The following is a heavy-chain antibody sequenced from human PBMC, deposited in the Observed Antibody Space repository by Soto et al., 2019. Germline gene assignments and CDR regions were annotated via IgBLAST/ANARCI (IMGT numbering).Heavy chain of an antibody. CDR1: GYTFTSYY. CDR3: ARDSCSGGSCYVFDY. D-gene: IGHD2-15*01. J-gene: IGHJ4*02. Sequence: ASVKVSCKASGYTFTSYYMHLVRQAPGQGLEWMGIINPSGGSTSYAQKFQGRVTMTRDTSTSTVYMELSSLRSEDTAVYYCARDSCSGGSCYVFDYWGQGTLVTVSS. CDR2: INPSGGST. V-gene: IGHV1-46*03.